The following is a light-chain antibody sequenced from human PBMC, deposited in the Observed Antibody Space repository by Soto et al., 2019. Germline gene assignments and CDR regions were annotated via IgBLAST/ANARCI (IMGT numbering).Light chain of an antibody. CDR2: SAS. J-gene: IGKJ2*01. CDR1: QSVSSN. Sequence: DILMTQSPATLSLSPGGRATLSCRASQSVSSNLAWYQQKPGQAPRLLIYSASTRASGIPDRFSGSGSGTEFTLTISRLESEDFAVYYCQHYGNSPYTFGQGTKVDI. CDR3: QHYGNSPYT. V-gene: IGKV3-15*01.